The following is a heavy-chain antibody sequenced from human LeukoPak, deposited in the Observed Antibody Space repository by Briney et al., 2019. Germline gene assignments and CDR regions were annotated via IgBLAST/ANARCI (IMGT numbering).Heavy chain of an antibody. J-gene: IGHJ4*02. CDR2: IYPGDSDT. Sequence: GESLKISCQTSGHTFSNYWIGWVRQMPGKGLEWMGSIYPGDSDTRYSPSFQGHVTISADESISTASLQWTSLKASDTAIYYCATLLGSTGIDYWGQGTLVTVSS. CDR1: GHTFSNYW. D-gene: IGHD1-26*01. CDR3: ATLLGSTGIDY. V-gene: IGHV5-51*01.